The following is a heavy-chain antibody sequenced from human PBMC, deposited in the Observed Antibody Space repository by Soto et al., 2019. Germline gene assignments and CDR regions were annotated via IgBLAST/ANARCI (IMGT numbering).Heavy chain of an antibody. CDR3: AEGSCISPSCAVLDS. CDR1: GFTFDDYA. CDR2: LNWHSANI. J-gene: IGHJ4*02. D-gene: IGHD2-2*01. V-gene: IGHV3-9*01. Sequence: EVQLVESGGGLVQPGRSLRLSCAASGFTFDDYAMHWVRQAPGKGLEWVSGLNWHSANIGYADSVKGRFTISRDNAKNSVYLKMKSLSAEDTALYYCAEGSCISPSCAVLDSWGQGTLVTVSS.